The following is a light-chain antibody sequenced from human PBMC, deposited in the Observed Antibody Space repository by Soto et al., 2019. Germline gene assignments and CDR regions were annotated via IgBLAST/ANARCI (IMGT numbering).Light chain of an antibody. J-gene: IGKJ3*01. CDR2: DAS. Sequence: EIVLTQSPATLSLSPGERATLSCRASQSVSSYLAWYQQKPGQAPSLLIYDASNRATGIPAWFSGSGSGTDYSLSISSLEPDDFAVYYCQQRSNWPAGSTFGPGTKVDIK. CDR1: QSVSSY. V-gene: IGKV3-11*01. CDR3: QQRSNWPAGST.